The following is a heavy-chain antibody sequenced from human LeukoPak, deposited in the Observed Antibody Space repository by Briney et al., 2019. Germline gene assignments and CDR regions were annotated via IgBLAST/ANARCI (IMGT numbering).Heavy chain of an antibody. J-gene: IGHJ4*02. CDR1: GFTFSDYY. D-gene: IGHD6-13*01. V-gene: IGHV3-11*01. Sequence: GGSLGLSCAASGFTFSDYYMSWIRQAPGKGLEWVSYINSSGSTIYYADSVKGRFTISRDNAKNSLYLQMNSLRAEDTAVYYCARARRYSSSWSRAYYFDYWGQGTLVTVSS. CDR3: ARARRYSSSWSRAYYFDY. CDR2: INSSGSTI.